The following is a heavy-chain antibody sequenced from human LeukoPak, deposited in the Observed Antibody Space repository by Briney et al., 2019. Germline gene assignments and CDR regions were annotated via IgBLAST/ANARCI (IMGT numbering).Heavy chain of an antibody. J-gene: IGHJ6*02. CDR3: ARVLGGYYVDGMDV. CDR2: IYYSGST. D-gene: IGHD3-22*01. V-gene: IGHV4-59*01. CDR1: GGSISSYY. Sequence: PSETLSLTCTVSGGSISSYYWSWIRQPPGKGLEWIGYIYYSGSTNYNPALKSRVTISVDTSKNQFSLKLSSVTAADTAVYYCARVLGGYYVDGMDVWGQGTTVTVSS.